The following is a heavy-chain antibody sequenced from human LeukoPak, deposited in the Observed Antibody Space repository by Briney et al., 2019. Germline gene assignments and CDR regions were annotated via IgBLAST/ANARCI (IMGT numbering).Heavy chain of an antibody. J-gene: IGHJ4*02. V-gene: IGHV3-30*04. CDR3: AREPDGYNSYYFDY. D-gene: IGHD5-24*01. Sequence: GGSLRLSCAASGFTFSSYAMHWVRQAPGKGLEWVAVISYDGSNKYYADPVKGRFTISRDNSKNTLYLQMNSLRAEDTAVYYCAREPDGYNSYYFDYWGQGTLDTVSS. CDR1: GFTFSSYA. CDR2: ISYDGSNK.